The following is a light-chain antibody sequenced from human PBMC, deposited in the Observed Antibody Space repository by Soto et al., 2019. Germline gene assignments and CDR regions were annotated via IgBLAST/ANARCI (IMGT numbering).Light chain of an antibody. Sequence: QSVLTQPASVSGSPGQSITISCTGTSSDVGGYNYVSWYQQHPGKAPKLMIYDVSNRPSGVSNRFSGCKSGNTASLTISGLQAEDEADYYCSSYRSRSTLLYVFGTGTKLTVL. V-gene: IGLV2-14*01. CDR2: DVS. CDR1: SSDVGGYNY. J-gene: IGLJ1*01. CDR3: SSYRSRSTLLYV.